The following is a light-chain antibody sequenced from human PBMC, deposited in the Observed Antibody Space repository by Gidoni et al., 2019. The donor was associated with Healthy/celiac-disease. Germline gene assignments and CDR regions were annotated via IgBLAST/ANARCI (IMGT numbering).Light chain of an antibody. Sequence: DIQMTQSPSSLSASVEDRVTITCRASQSISSYLNWYQQKPGKAPKLLIYAASSLQSGVPSRFSGRGSGTDFTLYISSLQPEDFATYYWQQSYSTPFTFGPGTKVDIK. CDR2: AAS. V-gene: IGKV1-39*01. J-gene: IGKJ3*01. CDR1: QSISSY. CDR3: QQSYSTPFT.